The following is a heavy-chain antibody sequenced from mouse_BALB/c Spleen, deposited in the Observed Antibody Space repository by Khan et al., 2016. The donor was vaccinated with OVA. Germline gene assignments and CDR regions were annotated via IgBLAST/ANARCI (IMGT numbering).Heavy chain of an antibody. J-gene: IGHJ2*01. D-gene: IGHD3-2*02. CDR2: IYPGTDNT. CDR3: AKEEALYYFDY. Sequence: QVQLKESGAELVRPGASVKLSCKTSGYIFTNYWIHWVQQRSGQGLEWIARIYPGTDNTYYNEKLKDKAILTVDKSSSTAYMQLSSLKSEDSAVYFCAKEEALYYFDYWGQGTTLTVSS. CDR1: GYIFTNYW. V-gene: IGHV1-76*01.